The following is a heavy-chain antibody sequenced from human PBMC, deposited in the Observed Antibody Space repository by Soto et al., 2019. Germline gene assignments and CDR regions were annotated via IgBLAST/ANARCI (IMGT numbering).Heavy chain of an antibody. Sequence: QMRLVESGGGVVQPGRSLRLSCAASGLTFSRDGMLWVRQAPGKGLEWVAVISYDGRKKYHADSVKGRFTISRDNSKNTLYLQMDSLRVEDTAVYYCAGGYDWGDYWGQGTLVTVSS. CDR2: ISYDGRKK. D-gene: IGHD5-12*01. CDR3: AGGYDWGDY. J-gene: IGHJ4*02. V-gene: IGHV3-30*03. CDR1: GLTFSRDG.